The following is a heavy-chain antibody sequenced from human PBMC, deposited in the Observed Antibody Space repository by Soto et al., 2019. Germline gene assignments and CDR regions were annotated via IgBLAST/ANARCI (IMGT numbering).Heavy chain of an antibody. V-gene: IGHV4-31*03. J-gene: IGHJ6*02. Sequence: QVQLQESGPGLVKPSQTLSLTCTVSGGSISSGDYYWSWIRQHPGKGLEWIGYIYYSGNTYYNPSLNSRVTLSVDTSNNQFSLQLSSVTAADTAVYYCARADMIRTFYYGMDVWGQGTTVTVS. CDR2: IYYSGNT. D-gene: IGHD3-16*01. CDR1: GGSISSGDYY. CDR3: ARADMIRTFYYGMDV.